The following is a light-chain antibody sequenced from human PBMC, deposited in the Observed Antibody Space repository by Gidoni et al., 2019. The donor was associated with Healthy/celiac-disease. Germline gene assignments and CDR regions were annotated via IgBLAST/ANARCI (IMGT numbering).Light chain of an antibody. J-gene: IGKJ1*01. CDR2: GAS. Sequence: ELVLTPSPATLSVSPGERAPLACRASQSVSSNLAWYQQKPGQAPRLLIYGASTRATGIPARFSGSGSGTEFTLTISSLQSEDFAVYYCQQYNNWPRTFGQGTKVEIK. V-gene: IGKV3-15*01. CDR1: QSVSSN. CDR3: QQYNNWPRT.